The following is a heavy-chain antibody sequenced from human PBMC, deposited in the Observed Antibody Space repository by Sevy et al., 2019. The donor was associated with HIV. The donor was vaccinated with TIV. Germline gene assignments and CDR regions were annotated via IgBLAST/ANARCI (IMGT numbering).Heavy chain of an antibody. D-gene: IGHD1-26*01. Sequence: GGSLRLSCAVSRFTFSNYGMHWVRQAPGKGLEWVALISYDGSNKHYADSVKSRFTISRDNVKNTLFLDMNSLRAEDTAIYYCAKDAGTYYLTYYFDFWGQGTLVTVSS. CDR3: AKDAGTYYLTYYFDF. CDR1: RFTFSNYG. J-gene: IGHJ4*02. CDR2: ISYDGSNK. V-gene: IGHV3-33*05.